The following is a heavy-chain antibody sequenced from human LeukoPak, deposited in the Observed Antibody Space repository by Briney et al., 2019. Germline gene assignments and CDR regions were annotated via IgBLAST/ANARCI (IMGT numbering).Heavy chain of an antibody. Sequence: ASEKVSCKASGYTFTSYDINWVRQTTGQGLEWMGWMNPNSGNTGYAQKFQGRVTITRNTSISTAYMELSSLRSEDTAVYYCARGGRPSYYFDYWGQGTLVTVSS. CDR2: MNPNSGNT. CDR1: GYTFTSYD. V-gene: IGHV1-8*03. CDR3: ARGGRPSYYFDY. J-gene: IGHJ4*02.